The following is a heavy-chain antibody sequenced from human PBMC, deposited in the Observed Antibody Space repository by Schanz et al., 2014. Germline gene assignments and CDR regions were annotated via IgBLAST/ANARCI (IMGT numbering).Heavy chain of an antibody. CDR1: GGTFSTYV. V-gene: IGHV1-46*03. CDR2: INLSGGST. CDR3: AGAFDSSGYYFDY. Sequence: QVQLVQSGAEVKKPGSSVKVSCKASGGTFSTYVVVCVRQAPGQGLEWMGIINLSGGSTNNAQKFQGRVTVTSDTSTSTVYMELSGLRSEDTAVYYCAGAFDSSGYYFDYWGQGTLVTVSS. J-gene: IGHJ4*02. D-gene: IGHD3-22*01.